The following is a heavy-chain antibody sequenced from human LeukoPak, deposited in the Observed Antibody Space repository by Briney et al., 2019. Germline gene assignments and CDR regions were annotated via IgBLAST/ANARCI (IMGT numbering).Heavy chain of an antibody. J-gene: IGHJ5*02. CDR1: GYTFTSYG. Sequence: WASVTVSCKASGYTFTSYGISWVRQAPGQGLEWMGWISAYNGNTNYAQKLQGRVTMTTDTSTSTAYMELRRLRSDDTAVYYCARDRGGLRYFDWLSWFDPWGQGTLVTVSS. V-gene: IGHV1-18*01. CDR2: ISAYNGNT. CDR3: ARDRGGLRYFDWLSWFDP. D-gene: IGHD3-9*01.